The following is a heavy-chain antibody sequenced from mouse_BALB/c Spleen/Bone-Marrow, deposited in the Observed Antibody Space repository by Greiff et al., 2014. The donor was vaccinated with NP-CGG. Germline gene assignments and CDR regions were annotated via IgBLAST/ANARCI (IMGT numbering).Heavy chain of an antibody. CDR1: GFTFSSFG. Sequence: EVQRVESGGGLVQPGGSRKLSCAASGFTFSSFGIHWVRQAPEKGLEWVAYISNGSSTIYYADTAKGRFTISRDNPKNTLFLQMTSLRSEDTAMYYCARKGAMITHYYAMDYWGQGTSVTVSS. CDR2: ISNGSSTI. D-gene: IGHD2-4*01. CDR3: ARKGAMITHYYAMDY. V-gene: IGHV5-17*02. J-gene: IGHJ4*01.